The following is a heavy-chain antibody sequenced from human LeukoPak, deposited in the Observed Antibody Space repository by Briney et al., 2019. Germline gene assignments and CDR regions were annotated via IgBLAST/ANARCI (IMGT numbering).Heavy chain of an antibody. Sequence: GGSLRLSCVVSGFSFSSYGMHWVRQAPGKGLEWVAVISYDGSSKYYADSVKGRFTISRDNSKNTLYLQMNSLRAEDTALYYCAKDAKYNWNYIDYWGQGALVTVSS. CDR1: GFSFSSYG. CDR3: AKDAKYNWNYIDY. V-gene: IGHV3-30*18. CDR2: ISYDGSSK. J-gene: IGHJ4*02. D-gene: IGHD1-20*01.